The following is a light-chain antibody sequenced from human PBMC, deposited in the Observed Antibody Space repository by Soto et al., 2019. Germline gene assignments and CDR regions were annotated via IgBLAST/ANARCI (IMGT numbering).Light chain of an antibody. Sequence: DIVMTRSPDSLSVSLGERATINCKSSQSVLYRSNSKNYLAWYQQKPGHPPKLLIYWASTRESGVPDRFSGSGSGTDFTLTISSLQAEDVAVYYCQQYFSTPLTFGGGTKVDIK. V-gene: IGKV4-1*01. CDR2: WAS. CDR3: QQYFSTPLT. CDR1: QSVLYRSNSKNY. J-gene: IGKJ4*01.